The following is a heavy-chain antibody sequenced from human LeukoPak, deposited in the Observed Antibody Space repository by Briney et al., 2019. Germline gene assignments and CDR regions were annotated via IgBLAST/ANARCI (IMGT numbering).Heavy chain of an antibody. D-gene: IGHD5-12*01. CDR2: SSSSSSYI. CDR1: GFTFSSYS. CDR3: ARGLYSGYDFDY. Sequence: PGGSLRLSCAASGFTFSSYSMNWVRQAPGKGLEWVSSSSSSSSYIYYADSVKGRFTISRDNAKNSLYLQMNSLRAEDTAVYYCARGLYSGYDFDYWGQGTLVTVSS. V-gene: IGHV3-21*01. J-gene: IGHJ4*02.